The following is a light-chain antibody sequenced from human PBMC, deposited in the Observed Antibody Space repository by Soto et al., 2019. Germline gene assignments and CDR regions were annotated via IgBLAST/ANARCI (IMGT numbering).Light chain of an antibody. CDR3: QQYNSYSRT. Sequence: DLQMTQSPSTLSASVGDRVTITCRASQSISTWLAWYQQKPGKAPKLLIYKASSLDSRVPSRFSGSGSGTEFTLTISSLQPDDGATYDCQQYNSYSRTFGQGTKVDIK. CDR2: KAS. CDR1: QSISTW. V-gene: IGKV1-5*03. J-gene: IGKJ1*01.